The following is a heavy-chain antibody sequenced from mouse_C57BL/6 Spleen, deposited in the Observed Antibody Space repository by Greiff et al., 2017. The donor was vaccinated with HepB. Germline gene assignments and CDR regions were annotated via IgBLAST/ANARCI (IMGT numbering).Heavy chain of an antibody. D-gene: IGHD2-4*01. V-gene: IGHV5-4*01. J-gene: IGHJ3*01. CDR2: ISDGGSYT. CDR3: AREYDYDGFAY. CDR1: GFTFSSYA. Sequence: EVQLVESGGGLVKPGGSLKLSCAASGFTFSSYAMSWVRQTPEKRLEWVATISDGGSYTYYPDNVKGRFTISRDNAKNNLYLQMSHLKSEDTAMYYGAREYDYDGFAYWGQGTLVTVSA.